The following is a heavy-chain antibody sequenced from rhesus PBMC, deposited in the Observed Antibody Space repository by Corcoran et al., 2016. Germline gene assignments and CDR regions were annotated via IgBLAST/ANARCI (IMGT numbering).Heavy chain of an antibody. CDR1: GYSISSDSG. Sequence: QVQLQESGPGLVKPSETLSLTCAVSGYSISSDSGWSWIRQPPGKGLGWIGYMCGSRGTTNYNPSLKSLVLIAKDTSKNQFSLKRSVATAAATAVYYGARGTANDDDISSRYFDYWGQGVLVTVSS. CDR3: ARGTANDDDISSRYFDY. J-gene: IGHJ4*01. D-gene: IGHD3-40*01. CDR2: MCGSRGTT. V-gene: IGHV4-127*01.